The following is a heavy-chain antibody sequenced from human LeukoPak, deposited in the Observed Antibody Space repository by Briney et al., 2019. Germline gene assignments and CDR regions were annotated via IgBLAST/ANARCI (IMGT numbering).Heavy chain of an antibody. CDR1: GGSFSGYY. D-gene: IGHD1/OR15-1a*01. V-gene: IGHV4-34*01. J-gene: IGHJ4*02. CDR2: INHSGST. Sequence: SSETLSLTCAVYGGSFSGYYWSWIRQPPGKGLEWIGEINHSGSTYYNPSLKSRVTISVDTSKNQFSLKLSSVTAADTAVYYCARGEQLGVYPSPYIFDYWGQGTLVTVS. CDR3: ARGEQLGVYPSPYIFDY.